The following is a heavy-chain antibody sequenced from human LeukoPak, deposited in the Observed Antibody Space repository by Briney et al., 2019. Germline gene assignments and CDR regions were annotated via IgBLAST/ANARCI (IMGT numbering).Heavy chain of an antibody. J-gene: IGHJ6*02. V-gene: IGHV4-39*01. CDR1: GGSISSSSYY. Sequence: SETLSLTCTVSGGSISSSSYYWGWIRQPPGKGLEWIGSIYCSGSTYYNPSLKSRVTISVDTSKNQFSLKLSSVTAADTAVYYCARPEYYDSSGRMDVWGQGTTVTVSS. D-gene: IGHD3-22*01. CDR2: IYCSGST. CDR3: ARPEYYDSSGRMDV.